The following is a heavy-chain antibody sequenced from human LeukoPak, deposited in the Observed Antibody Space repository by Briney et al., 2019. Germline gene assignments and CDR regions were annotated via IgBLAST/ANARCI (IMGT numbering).Heavy chain of an antibody. V-gene: IGHV3-7*01. CDR3: VRDKGGRSGAIYYDAFDV. CDR2: IYQGGSTK. D-gene: IGHD1-26*01. CDR1: GFTFNTYW. Sequence: PGGSLRLSCAASGFTFNTYWMIWVRQAPGKGLEWVAHIYQGGSTKYYVDSLKGRFTISRDNAKNSLYLQMNSLRAEDTAVYYCVRDKGGRSGAIYYDAFDVWGQGTMVTVSS. J-gene: IGHJ3*01.